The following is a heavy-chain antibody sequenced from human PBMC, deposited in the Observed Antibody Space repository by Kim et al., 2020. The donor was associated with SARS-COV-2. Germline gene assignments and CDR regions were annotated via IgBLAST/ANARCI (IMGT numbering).Heavy chain of an antibody. V-gene: IGHV4-30-4*01. J-gene: IGHJ4*02. CDR2: IYYSGST. Sequence: SETLSLTCTVSGGSISSTIYYWSWIRQPPGKGPEWIGYIYYSGSTYYNPSLKSRVTISVDMSKNQFSLKLSSVTAADTAVYYCARSDGYYFDYWGQGTLVTVSP. CDR1: GGSISSTIYY. CDR3: ARSDGYYFDY.